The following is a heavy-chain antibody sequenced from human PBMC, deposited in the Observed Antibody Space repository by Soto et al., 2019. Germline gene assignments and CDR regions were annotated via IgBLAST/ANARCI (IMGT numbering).Heavy chain of an antibody. Sequence: QVQLVQSGAEVKKPGASVKVSCKASGYTFTSYDLNWVRQATGQGLEWMGWMNPNSGNTGYAQKVQGRVTMTRNTSISTADMELSSLRSEDTAVYYCASTIFGVVNINWFDPWGQGTLVTVSS. CDR3: ASTIFGVVNINWFDP. V-gene: IGHV1-8*01. D-gene: IGHD3-3*01. CDR1: GYTFTSYD. J-gene: IGHJ5*02. CDR2: MNPNSGNT.